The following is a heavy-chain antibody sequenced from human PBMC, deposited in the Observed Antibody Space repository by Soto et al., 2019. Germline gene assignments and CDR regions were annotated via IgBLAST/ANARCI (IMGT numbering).Heavy chain of an antibody. V-gene: IGHV4-59*08. CDR3: ARLRGPFDY. J-gene: IGHJ4*02. CDR2: IYYSGST. CDR1: GGSISSYY. Sequence: SETLSLTCTVSGGSISSYYWSWIRQPPGKGLEWIGYIYYSGSTNYNPSLKSRVTISVDTSKNQFSLKLSSVTAADTAVYYCARLRGPFDYWGQGTLVTVSS. D-gene: IGHD3-10*01.